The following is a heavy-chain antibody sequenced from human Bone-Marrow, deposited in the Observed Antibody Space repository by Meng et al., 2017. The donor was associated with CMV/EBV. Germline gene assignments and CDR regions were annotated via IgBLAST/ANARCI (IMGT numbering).Heavy chain of an antibody. J-gene: IGHJ3*02. CDR1: GFTVSSNY. CDR2: IYSGGST. D-gene: IGHD3-10*01. V-gene: IGHV3-66*02. Sequence: GESLKISCAAPGFTVSSNYMSWVRQAPGKGLEWVSVIYSGGSTYYADSVKGRFTISRDNSKNTLYLQMNSLRAEDTTVYYGARDGGGKGVAFDIWGQGTMVTVSS. CDR3: ARDGGGKGVAFDI.